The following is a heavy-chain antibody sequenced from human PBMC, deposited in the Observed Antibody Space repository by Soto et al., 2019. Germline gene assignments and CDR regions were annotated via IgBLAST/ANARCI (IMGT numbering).Heavy chain of an antibody. Sequence: GESLKISCKGSGYSFTSYWIGWVRQMPGKGLEWMGIIYPGDSDTRYSPSFQGQVTISADKSISTAYLQWSSLKASDTAMYYCARSHGGPYYYYYMDVWGKGTTVTVSS. CDR3: ARSHGGPYYYYYMDV. J-gene: IGHJ6*03. CDR2: IYPGDSDT. D-gene: IGHD5-18*01. CDR1: GYSFTSYW. V-gene: IGHV5-51*01.